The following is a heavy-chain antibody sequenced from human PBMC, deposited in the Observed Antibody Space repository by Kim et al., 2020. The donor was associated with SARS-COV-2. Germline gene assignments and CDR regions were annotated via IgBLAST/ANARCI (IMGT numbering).Heavy chain of an antibody. Sequence: AQKFQGRVTITADESTSPAYMELSSLRSEDTAVYYCARAPRHTLDWFDPWGQGTLVTVSS. J-gene: IGHJ5*02. D-gene: IGHD2-2*02. V-gene: IGHV1-69*01. CDR3: ARAPRHTLDWFDP.